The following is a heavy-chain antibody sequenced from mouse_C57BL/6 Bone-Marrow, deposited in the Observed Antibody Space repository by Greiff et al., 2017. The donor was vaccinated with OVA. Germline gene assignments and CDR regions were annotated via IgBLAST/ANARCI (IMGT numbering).Heavy chain of an antibody. CDR2: IDPSDSYT. Sequence: QVQLQQPGAELVMPGASVKLSCKASGYTFTSYWMPWVKQRPGQGLEWIGEIDPSDSYTNYNQKFKGKSTLTVDKSSSTAYMQLSSLTSEDSAVYYCITTVVGRAMDYWGQGTSVTVSS. CDR1: GYTFTSYW. CDR3: ITTVVGRAMDY. D-gene: IGHD1-1*01. V-gene: IGHV1-69*01. J-gene: IGHJ4*01.